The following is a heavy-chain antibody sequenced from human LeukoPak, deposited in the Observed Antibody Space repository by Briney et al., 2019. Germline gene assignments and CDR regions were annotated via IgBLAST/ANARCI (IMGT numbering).Heavy chain of an antibody. CDR1: GYTFTSYD. CDR3: ARGPRYYDFWSGYYYYYYGMDV. D-gene: IGHD3-3*01. J-gene: IGHJ6*02. CDR2: INPNSGNT. Sequence: GASVKVSCKASGYTFTSYDINWVRQATGQGLEWMGWINPNSGNTGYAQKFQGRVTMTRNTSISTACMELSSLRSEDTAVYYCARGPRYYDFWSGYYYYYYGMDVWGQGTTVTVSS. V-gene: IGHV1-8*01.